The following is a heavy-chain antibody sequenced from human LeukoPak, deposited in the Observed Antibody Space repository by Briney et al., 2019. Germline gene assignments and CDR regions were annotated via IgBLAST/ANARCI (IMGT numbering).Heavy chain of an antibody. CDR1: GFRFDIYW. D-gene: IGHD5-18*01. Sequence: GGSLRLSCAASGFRFDIYWMHWVRQPPGKGLEWVSSISSTSKYIYYADSVKGRFTISRDNAKNSLFLQMNNLRVDDSAVYYCAREYTAMAYDYWGQGNLVTVSS. J-gene: IGHJ4*02. CDR3: AREYTAMAYDY. CDR2: ISSTSKYI. V-gene: IGHV3-21*01.